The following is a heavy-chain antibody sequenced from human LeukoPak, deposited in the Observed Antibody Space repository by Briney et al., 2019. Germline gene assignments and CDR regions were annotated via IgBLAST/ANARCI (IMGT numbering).Heavy chain of an antibody. D-gene: IGHD6-13*01. CDR3: ARDKVIATAGTPNWFDP. CDR1: GYTFNRFG. Sequence: ASVKVSCKASGYTFNRFGISWVRQALGQGLEWLGWISAYDGNTNYAQNVQGRVTMTTDTSTSTAYMELRSLRYDDTAVYYCARDKVIATAGTPNWFDPWGQGTLVTVSS. CDR2: ISAYDGNT. V-gene: IGHV1-18*01. J-gene: IGHJ5*02.